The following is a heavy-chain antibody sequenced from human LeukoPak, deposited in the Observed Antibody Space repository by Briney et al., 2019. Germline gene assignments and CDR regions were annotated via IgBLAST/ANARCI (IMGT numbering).Heavy chain of an antibody. Sequence: SGTLSLTCAVSGGSISSSNWWSWVRQPPGQGLEWIGEIYHSGSTNYNPSLKSRVTISVDKSKNQFSLKLSSVTAADTAVYYCARDRRGSGSYLSPFDYWGQGTLVTVSS. CDR1: GGSISSSNW. J-gene: IGHJ4*02. V-gene: IGHV4-4*02. CDR3: ARDRRGSGSYLSPFDY. CDR2: IYHSGST. D-gene: IGHD1-26*01.